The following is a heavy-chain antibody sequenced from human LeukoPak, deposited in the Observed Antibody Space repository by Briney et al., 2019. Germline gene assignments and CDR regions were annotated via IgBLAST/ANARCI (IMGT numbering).Heavy chain of an antibody. V-gene: IGHV3-30*04. CDR1: GFTFSSNA. D-gene: IGHD2-15*01. J-gene: IGHJ3*02. CDR2: ISHDGSTT. CDR3: AGESYCSGGSCYSGRAFDI. Sequence: PGGSLRLSCAASGFTFSSNAMHWVRQAPGKGLEWVSLISHDGSTTHYADSVKGRFTISRDNAKNTLYLQMNSLRAEDTAVYYCAGESYCSGGSCYSGRAFDIWGQGTMVTVSS.